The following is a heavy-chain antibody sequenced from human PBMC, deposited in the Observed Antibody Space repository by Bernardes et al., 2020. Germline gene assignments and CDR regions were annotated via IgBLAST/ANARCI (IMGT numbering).Heavy chain of an antibody. CDR2: INHSGST. CDR1: GGSFSGYY. V-gene: IGHV4-34*01. CDR3: ASQGYCSGGSCYAVDH. D-gene: IGHD2-15*01. J-gene: IGHJ4*02. Sequence: SETLSLTCAVYGGSFSGYYWSWIRQPPGKGLEWIGEINHSGSTNYNPSLKSRVTISVDTSKNQFSLKLSSVTAADTAVYYCASQGYCSGGSCYAVDHWGQGTLVTVSS.